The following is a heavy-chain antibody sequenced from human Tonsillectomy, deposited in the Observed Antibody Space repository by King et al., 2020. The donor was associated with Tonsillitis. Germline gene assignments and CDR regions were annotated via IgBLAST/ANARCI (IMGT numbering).Heavy chain of an antibody. Sequence: LQLQESGPGLVKPSETLSLTCTVSGGSISSYYWSWIRQPPGKGLEWIGYIYYSGSTNYNPSLKSRVTISVDTSKNQFSLKLSSVTAADTAVYYCARDRDLYAMDLWGQGTTVTVSS. CDR1: GGSISSYY. D-gene: IGHD5-24*01. CDR3: ARDRDLYAMDL. J-gene: IGHJ6*02. CDR2: IYYSGST. V-gene: IGHV4-59*01.